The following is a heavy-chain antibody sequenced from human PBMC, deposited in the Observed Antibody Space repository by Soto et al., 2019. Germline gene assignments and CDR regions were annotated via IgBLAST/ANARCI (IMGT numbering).Heavy chain of an antibody. CDR1: GYTFTSYG. V-gene: IGHV1-18*01. J-gene: IGHJ6*02. Sequence: QVQLVQSGAEVKKPGASVKVSCKASGYTFTSYGISWVRQAPGQGLEWMGWISAYNGNTNYAQKLQGRVTMTTDTSASTDYMELSSLGSDETAVYYCASVVYGQYGDYDYYYGMDVWGQGTKVTGSS. D-gene: IGHD4-17*01. CDR3: ASVVYGQYGDYDYYYGMDV. CDR2: ISAYNGNT.